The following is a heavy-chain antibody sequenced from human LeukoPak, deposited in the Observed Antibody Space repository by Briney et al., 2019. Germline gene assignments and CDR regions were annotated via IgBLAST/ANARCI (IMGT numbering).Heavy chain of an antibody. CDR2: MNPNSGNT. D-gene: IGHD3-22*01. J-gene: IGHJ2*01. V-gene: IGHV1-8*01. Sequence: LGASVKVSCKASGYTFTSYNINWVRQATGQGLGLMGWMNPNSGNTVYAQKFQGRVTMTRNTSISTAYMELSSLRSEDTAVYYCARDYYYDSSGHKSGYFDLWGRGTLVTVSS. CDR3: ARDYYYDSSGHKSGYFDL. CDR1: GYTFTSYN.